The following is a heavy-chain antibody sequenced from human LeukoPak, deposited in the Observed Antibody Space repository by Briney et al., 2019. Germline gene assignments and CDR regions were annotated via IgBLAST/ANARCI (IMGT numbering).Heavy chain of an antibody. D-gene: IGHD4-17*01. CDR1: GFTFSSYT. J-gene: IGHJ4*02. CDR2: ISPSSSPI. V-gene: IGHV3-21*01. CDR3: ARDGDTLDY. Sequence: GGSLRLSCAASGFTFSSYTMNWVRQAPGKGLEWVSSISPSSSPIYYADSVRGRFSISRDNARDSLYLQMNSLRAEDTAVYYCARDGDTLDYWGQGTLVTVSS.